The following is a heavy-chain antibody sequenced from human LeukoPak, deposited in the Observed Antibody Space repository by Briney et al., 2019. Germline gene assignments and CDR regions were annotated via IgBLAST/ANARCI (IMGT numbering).Heavy chain of an antibody. J-gene: IGHJ4*02. CDR2: INHSGST. D-gene: IGHD4-23*01. CDR3: ARGESDYGGNWG. CDR1: GGSFSGYY. V-gene: IGHV4-34*01. Sequence: SETLSLTCAVYGGSFSGYYWSWIRQPPGKGLEWIGEINHSGSTNYNPSLKSRVTISVDTSKNQFSLKLSSVTAADTAVYYCARGESDYGGNWGWGQGTLVTVSS.